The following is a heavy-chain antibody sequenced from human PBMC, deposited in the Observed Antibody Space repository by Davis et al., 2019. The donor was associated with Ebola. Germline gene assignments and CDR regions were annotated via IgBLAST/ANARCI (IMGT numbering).Heavy chain of an antibody. D-gene: IGHD2-2*02. V-gene: IGHV3-7*01. Sequence: LSLTCAASGFTFSSYSMSWVRQAPGKGLEWVANIKQDGSEKYYVDSVKGRFTISRDNAKNSLYLQMNSLRAEDTAVYYCAREACSSISCYTYYFDYWGQGTLVTVSS. CDR3: AREACSSISCYTYYFDY. CDR1: GFTFSSYS. CDR2: IKQDGSEK. J-gene: IGHJ4*02.